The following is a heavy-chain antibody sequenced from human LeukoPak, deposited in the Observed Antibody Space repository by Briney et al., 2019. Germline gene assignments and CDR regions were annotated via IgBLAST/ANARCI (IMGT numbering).Heavy chain of an antibody. CDR2: VKSKTDGGTT. CDR3: TKFFLGRRDYVWESYRYLAFDI. J-gene: IGHJ3*02. D-gene: IGHD3-16*02. CDR1: GFTLTDAW. V-gene: IGHV3-15*01. Sequence: GGSLRLSCAASGFTLTDAWMSWVRQPPGKGLEWVGHVKSKTDGGTTDYAAPVKGRFTISRDGSKNTLYLQMNSLKTEDTAVYYCTKFFLGRRDYVWESYRYLAFDIWGHGTMVTVSS.